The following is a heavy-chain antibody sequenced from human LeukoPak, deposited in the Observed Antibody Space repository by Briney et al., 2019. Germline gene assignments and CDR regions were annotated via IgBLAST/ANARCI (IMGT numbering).Heavy chain of an antibody. Sequence: GGSLRLSCAASGFTFSSYAMSWVRQAPGKGLEWVSSISGSAGSIYYGDSVKGRFTISRDNSNNTLYLKMNSLRAEDTAVYYYAKGRMPFDYWGQGTLVTVSS. D-gene: IGHD2-2*01. J-gene: IGHJ4*02. V-gene: IGHV3-23*01. CDR3: AKGRMPFDY. CDR2: ISGSAGSI. CDR1: GFTFSSYA.